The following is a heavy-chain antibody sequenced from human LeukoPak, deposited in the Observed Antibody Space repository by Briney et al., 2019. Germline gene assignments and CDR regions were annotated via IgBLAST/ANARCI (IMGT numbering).Heavy chain of an antibody. CDR3: ARGSRGYSYGSHYYYMDV. J-gene: IGHJ6*03. Sequence: PSETLSLTCTVSGYSISSGYYWGWIRQPPGKGLEWIGEINHSGSTNYNPSLKSRVTISVDTSKNQFSLKLSSVTAADTAVYYCARGSRGYSYGSHYYYMDVWGKGTTVTVSS. D-gene: IGHD5-18*01. CDR2: INHSGST. CDR1: GYSISSGYY. V-gene: IGHV4-38-2*02.